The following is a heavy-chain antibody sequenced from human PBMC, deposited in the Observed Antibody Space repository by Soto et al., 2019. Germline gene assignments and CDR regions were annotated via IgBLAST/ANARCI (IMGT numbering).Heavy chain of an antibody. D-gene: IGHD3-10*01. J-gene: IGHJ3*02. CDR2: IYYSGST. V-gene: IGHV4-59*01. CDR1: GGSISSYY. CDR3: ARVAEMVRGVIFYAVDI. Sequence: SSETLSLTCTVSGGSISSYYWSWIRQPPGKGLEWIGYIYYSGSTNYNPSLKSRVTISVDTSKNQFSLKLSSVTAVDTAVYYWARVAEMVRGVIFYAVDIWGQGTMVTVSS.